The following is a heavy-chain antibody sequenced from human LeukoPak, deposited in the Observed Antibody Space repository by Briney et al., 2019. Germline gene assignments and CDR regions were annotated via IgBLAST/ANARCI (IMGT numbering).Heavy chain of an antibody. CDR2: IKQDGSEK. D-gene: IGHD3-10*01. CDR1: GFTFSTYW. J-gene: IGHJ4*02. V-gene: IGHV3-7*01. Sequence: LGGSLRLSCAASGFTFSTYWMTWVRQAPGKGLEWVANIKQDGSEKNYVDSVKGRFSISRDNAKNSAYLQMNSLRAEDTAVYYCARGGDYFASGSYYTPSHWGQGTLVTVSS. CDR3: ARGGDYFASGSYYTPSH.